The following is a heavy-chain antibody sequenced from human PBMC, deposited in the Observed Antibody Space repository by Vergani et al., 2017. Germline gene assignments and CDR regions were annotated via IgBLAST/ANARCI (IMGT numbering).Heavy chain of an antibody. CDR2: IDNTGRP. D-gene: IGHD4-11*01. Sequence: QVQLQQWGGGLLKPSETLSLTCVVNGGSFTSYHWTWIRQSPGEGLEWVGDIDNTGRPDYNPSLKSRLTMSVDKSRNQFSLTLNSLTATDTAIYFCARVNTETNSHLYYYYYMDVWGQGTAVTVS. CDR1: GGSFTSYH. J-gene: IGHJ6*03. CDR3: ARVNTETNSHLYYYYYMDV. V-gene: IGHV4-34*01.